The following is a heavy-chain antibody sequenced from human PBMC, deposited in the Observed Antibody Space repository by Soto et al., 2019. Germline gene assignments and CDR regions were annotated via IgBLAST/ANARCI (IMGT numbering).Heavy chain of an antibody. CDR2: IIPMFGST. D-gene: IGHD1-26*01. CDR3: ARSQGGEFQLLYAFDI. J-gene: IGHJ3*02. CDR1: GGTFSTYS. Sequence: QVQLVQSGAEVKKPGSSVKVSCKASGGTFSTYSVSWVRQAPGQGLEWMGGIIPMFGSTKYAQTFQDRVTVNVQQSTSTVYMELSSLRSDDTAVYYCARSQGGEFQLLYAFDIWGQGTKVTVSS. V-gene: IGHV1-69*01.